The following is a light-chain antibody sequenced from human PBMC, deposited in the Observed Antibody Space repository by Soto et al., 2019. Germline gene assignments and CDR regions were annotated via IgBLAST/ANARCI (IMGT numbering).Light chain of an antibody. CDR3: FSFTTDWTHV. J-gene: IGLJ1*01. CDR1: SSDIGAYNY. Sequence: QSVLTQPASVSGSPGQSITISCTGSSSDIGAYNYVSWFQQYPGKAPKLIISEVSNRPSGVSNCFSGSKSGTAASLTISGLQTEDEADYFCFSFTTDWTHVFGTGTKVTVL. V-gene: IGLV2-14*01. CDR2: EVS.